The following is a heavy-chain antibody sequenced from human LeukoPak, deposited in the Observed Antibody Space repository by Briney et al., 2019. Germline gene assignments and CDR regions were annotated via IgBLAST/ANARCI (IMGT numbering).Heavy chain of an antibody. D-gene: IGHD4-17*01. CDR3: ARSHMYGDYGEDI. V-gene: IGHV3-48*01. CDR2: IGGSGSFI. J-gene: IGHJ3*02. CDR1: GFTFRTYS. Sequence: PGGSLRLSCAASGFTFRTYSIIWVRQAPGKGLEWVSHIGGSGSFIYYADSVKGRFTISRDNSKDTLYLQMNSLRAEDTAVYYCARSHMYGDYGEDIWGHGTVVAVSS.